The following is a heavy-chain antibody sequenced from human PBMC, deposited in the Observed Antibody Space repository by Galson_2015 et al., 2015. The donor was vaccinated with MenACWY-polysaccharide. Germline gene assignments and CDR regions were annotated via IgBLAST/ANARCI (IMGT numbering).Heavy chain of an antibody. D-gene: IGHD1-26*01. V-gene: IGHV4-4*02. Sequence: ETLSLPCAVSGGAISSDHWWGWVRQPPGQGLEWIGVLYHTGTTNYNPFLGSRLPISVDKSQSQYSLKRSSVTAANTAVYYCARYGGPGATRGKFDFWGQGILVTVSS. J-gene: IGHJ4*02. CDR2: LYHTGTT. CDR3: ARYGGPGATRGKFDF. CDR1: GGAISSDHW.